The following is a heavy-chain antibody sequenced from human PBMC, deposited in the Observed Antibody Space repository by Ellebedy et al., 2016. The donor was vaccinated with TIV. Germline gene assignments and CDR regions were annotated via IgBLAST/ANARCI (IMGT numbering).Heavy chain of an antibody. CDR1: GYTFTGYY. Sequence: ASVKVSXKASGYTFTGYYMHWVRQAPGQRLEWMGWINAGNGNTKYSQKFQGRVTITRDTSASTAYMELSSLRSEDTAVYYCARDRRLGYCSGGSCLNNERYYYYGMDVWGQGTTVTVSS. J-gene: IGHJ6*02. V-gene: IGHV1-3*01. D-gene: IGHD2-15*01. CDR3: ARDRRLGYCSGGSCLNNERYYYYGMDV. CDR2: INAGNGNT.